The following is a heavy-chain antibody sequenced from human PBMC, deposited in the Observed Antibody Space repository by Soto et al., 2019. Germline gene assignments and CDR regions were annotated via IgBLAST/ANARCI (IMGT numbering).Heavy chain of an antibody. D-gene: IGHD1-26*01. CDR2: ISSSSSYI. CDR3: AAPDSGTKNDYFDY. CDR1: GCTFSSYS. Sequence: PGGSLRLSCAASGCTFSSYSMNWVRQAPGKGLEWVSSISSSSSYIYYADSVKGRFTISRDNAKNSLYLQMNSLRAEDTAVYYCAAPDSGTKNDYFDYWGQGTLVTVSS. J-gene: IGHJ4*02. V-gene: IGHV3-21*04.